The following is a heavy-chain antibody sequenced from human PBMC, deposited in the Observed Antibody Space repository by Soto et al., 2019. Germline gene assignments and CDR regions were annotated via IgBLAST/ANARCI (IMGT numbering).Heavy chain of an antibody. CDR3: AKDKYSGYDFDY. D-gene: IGHD5-12*01. J-gene: IGHJ4*02. V-gene: IGHV3-23*01. Sequence: PGGSLRLSCAASGFTFSSYAMSWVRQAPGKGLERVSAISGSGGSTYYADSVKGRFTISRDNSKNTLYLQMNSLRAEDTAVYYCAKDKYSGYDFDYWGQGTLVTVSS. CDR2: ISGSGGST. CDR1: GFTFSSYA.